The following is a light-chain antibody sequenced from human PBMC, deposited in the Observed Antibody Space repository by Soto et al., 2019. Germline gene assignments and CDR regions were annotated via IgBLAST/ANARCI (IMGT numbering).Light chain of an antibody. CDR1: SSNIGAGYD. Sequence: QSVLTQPPSVSGAPGQRVTISCTGSSSNIGAGYDVHWYQQLPGTAPKLLIYGNSNRPSGVPDRFSGSKSVTSASLAITGLQAEDEADYYCQSYDSSLSGSSVVFGGGTKVTVL. V-gene: IGLV1-40*01. J-gene: IGLJ2*01. CDR2: GNS. CDR3: QSYDSSLSGSSVV.